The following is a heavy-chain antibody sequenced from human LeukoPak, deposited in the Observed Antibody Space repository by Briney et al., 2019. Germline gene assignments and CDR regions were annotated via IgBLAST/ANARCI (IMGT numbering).Heavy chain of an antibody. Sequence: GGSLRLSCAASGFTFSSYSINWVRQAPGKGLEWVSSISSSSSYIYYADSVKGRFTISRDNAKNSLYLQMNSLRAEDTAVYYYARGPRASGYDFDYWGQGTLVTVSS. V-gene: IGHV3-21*01. J-gene: IGHJ4*02. CDR3: ARGPRASGYDFDY. D-gene: IGHD5-12*01. CDR2: ISSSSSYI. CDR1: GFTFSSYS.